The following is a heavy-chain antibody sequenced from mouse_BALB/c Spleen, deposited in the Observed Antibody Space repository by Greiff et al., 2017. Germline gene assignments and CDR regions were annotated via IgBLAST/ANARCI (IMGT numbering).Heavy chain of an antibody. CDR2: IRNKANGYTT. D-gene: IGHD1-1*01. CDR3: ARDSSDAMDY. Sequence: EVQLVESGGGLVQPGGSLTLSCATSGFTFTGYYMSWVRQPPGKALEWLGFIRNKANGYTTEYSASVKGRFTISRDNSQSILYLQMNTLRAEDSATYYCARDSSDAMDYWGQGTLVTVSA. J-gene: IGHJ4*01. V-gene: IGHV7-3*02. CDR1: GFTFTGYY.